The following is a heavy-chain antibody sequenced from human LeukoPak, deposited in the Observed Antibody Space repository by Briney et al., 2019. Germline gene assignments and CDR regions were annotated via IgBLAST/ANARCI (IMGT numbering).Heavy chain of an antibody. D-gene: IGHD2-21*01. CDR3: ASFFGYCGGECYGDV. CDR1: GYSFTIYW. V-gene: IGHV5-51*01. CDR2: IYPGDSDT. Sequence: GESLKISCKGSGYSFTIYWIGWVRQMPGKGLEWIGTIYPGDSDTRYSPSFQGQVTISADKSISTAYLQWSSLKASATAMYYCASFFGYCGGECYGDVRRKGTTVTVSS. J-gene: IGHJ6*04.